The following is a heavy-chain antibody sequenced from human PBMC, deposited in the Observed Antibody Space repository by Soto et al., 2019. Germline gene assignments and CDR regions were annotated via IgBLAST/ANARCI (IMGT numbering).Heavy chain of an antibody. Sequence: SVKVSCKASGGTFSSYAISWVRQAPGQGLEWMGGIIPIFGTANYTQKFQGGVTITADESTSTAYMELSSLRSEDTAVYYCARSVWFGELKVWHYYYGMDVWGQGTTVTVSS. J-gene: IGHJ6*02. CDR3: ARSVWFGELKVWHYYYGMDV. CDR1: GGTFSSYA. V-gene: IGHV1-69*13. CDR2: IIPIFGTA. D-gene: IGHD3-10*01.